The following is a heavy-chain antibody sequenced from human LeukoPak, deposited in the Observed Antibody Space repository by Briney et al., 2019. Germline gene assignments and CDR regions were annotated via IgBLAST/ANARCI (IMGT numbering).Heavy chain of an antibody. V-gene: IGHV4-39*01. CDR3: ARQRGGYSYGGGPYFVY. CDR2: IYYSGST. CDR1: GGSISSSSYY. J-gene: IGHJ4*02. Sequence: SETLSLTCTVSGGSISSSSYYWGWIRQPPGKGLEWIGSIYYSGSTYYNPSLKSRVTISVDTSKNQFSLKLSSVTAADTAVYYCARQRGGYSYGGGPYFVYWGQGTLVTVSS. D-gene: IGHD5-18*01.